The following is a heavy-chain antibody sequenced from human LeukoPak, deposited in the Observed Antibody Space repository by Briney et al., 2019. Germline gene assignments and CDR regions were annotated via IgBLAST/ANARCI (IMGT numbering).Heavy chain of an antibody. V-gene: IGHV3-48*03. D-gene: IGHD3-10*01. CDR3: AKDMWRFGELDYDY. CDR2: ISSSGNTM. J-gene: IGHJ4*02. Sequence: QPGGSLRLSCAASGFTFSTYEMNWVRQAPGKGLEWVSYISSSGNTMYYADSVKGRFTISRDNSKDSLYLQTNSLRTEDTALYYCAKDMWRFGELDYDYWGQGTLVTVSS. CDR1: GFTFSTYE.